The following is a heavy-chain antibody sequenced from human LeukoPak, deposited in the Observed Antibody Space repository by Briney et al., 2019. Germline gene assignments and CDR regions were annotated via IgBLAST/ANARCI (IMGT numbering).Heavy chain of an antibody. V-gene: IGHV5-51*01. CDR1: GYSFTSSW. J-gene: IGHJ6*03. D-gene: IGHD3-3*02. CDR3: ARRHSYYYYMDV. CDR2: IYPGDSDT. Sequence: GEYLKISCKGSGYSFTSSWIAWVRQMPGKGLEGMGIIYPGDSDTRHSPSFQGQVTISADKSISTAYLQWSSLKASDTAMYYCARRHSYYYYMDVWGKGTTVTVPS.